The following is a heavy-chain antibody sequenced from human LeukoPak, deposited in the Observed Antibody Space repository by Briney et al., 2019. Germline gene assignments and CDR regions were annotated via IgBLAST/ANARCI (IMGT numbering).Heavy chain of an antibody. CDR3: ARDPSYCSGGSCYSPGFDY. V-gene: IGHV4-4*07. CDR1: GGSISSYY. D-gene: IGHD2-15*01. J-gene: IGHJ4*02. Sequence: TETLSLTCTVSGGSISSYYWSWIRQPAGKGLEWIERIYTSGSTNYNPSLKSRVTMSVDTSKNQFSLKLSSVTAADTAVYYCARDPSYCSGGSCYSPGFDYWGQGTLVTVSS. CDR2: IYTSGST.